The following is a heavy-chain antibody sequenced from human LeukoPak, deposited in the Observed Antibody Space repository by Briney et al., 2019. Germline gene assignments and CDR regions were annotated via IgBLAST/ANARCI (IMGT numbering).Heavy chain of an antibody. D-gene: IGHD3-22*01. CDR1: GFTVSSNY. V-gene: IGHV3-66*01. Sequence: GGSLRLSCAVSGFTVSSNYMSWVRQAPGKGLEWVSVIFSGGSTYYADSVKGRFTISRDDSKNTVYLQMNSLRAEDTSVYFCARGGESSGYYYADYWGQETLVTVSS. CDR3: ARGGESSGYYYADY. CDR2: IFSGGST. J-gene: IGHJ4*02.